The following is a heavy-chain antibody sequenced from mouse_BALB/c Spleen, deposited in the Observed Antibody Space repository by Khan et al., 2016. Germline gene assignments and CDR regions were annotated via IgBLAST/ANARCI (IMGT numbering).Heavy chain of an antibody. V-gene: IGHV1S135*01. CDR1: GYSFTGYN. Sequence: VQLQQSGPELEKPGASVKISCKASGYSFTGYNMNWVKQSNGKSLEWIGNIDPYYGGASYSQKFKGKATLTVDKSSSKAYVHLKSLTSEDSAVYYCASANGIYLTWFAYWGQGTLVTVSA. CDR2: IDPYYGGA. J-gene: IGHJ3*01. CDR3: ASANGIYLTWFAY. D-gene: IGHD2-1*01.